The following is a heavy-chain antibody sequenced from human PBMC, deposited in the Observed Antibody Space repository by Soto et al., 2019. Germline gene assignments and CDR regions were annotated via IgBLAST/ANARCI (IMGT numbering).Heavy chain of an antibody. J-gene: IGHJ3*02. CDR3: ARDFSGKHDAFDI. Sequence: PGGSLRLSCAASGFTVTTNYMSWVRQPPGKGLEWVSVVYSGGSTYYADSVKGRFTVSRDNSKNTLYLQMNSLRAEDTAVYYCARDFSGKHDAFDIWGQGTVVTVSS. CDR1: GFTVTTNY. CDR2: VYSGGST. D-gene: IGHD3-10*01. V-gene: IGHV3-66*01.